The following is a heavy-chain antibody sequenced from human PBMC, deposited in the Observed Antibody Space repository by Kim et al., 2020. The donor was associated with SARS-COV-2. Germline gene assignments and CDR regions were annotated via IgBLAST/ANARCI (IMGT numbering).Heavy chain of an antibody. CDR3: ARFEGGEAFDI. D-gene: IGHD7-27*01. V-gene: IGHV3-48*04. J-gene: IGHJ3*02. CDR2: ISSSSSTI. Sequence: GGSLRLSCAASGFTFSSYSMNWVRQAPGKGLEWVSYISSSSSTIYYADSVKGRFTISRDNAKNSLYLQMNSLRAEDTAVYYCARFEGGEAFDIWGQGTMVTVSS. CDR1: GFTFSSYS.